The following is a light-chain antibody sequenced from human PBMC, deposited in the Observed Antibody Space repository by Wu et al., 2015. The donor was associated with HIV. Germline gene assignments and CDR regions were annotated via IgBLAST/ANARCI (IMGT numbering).Light chain of an antibody. CDR2: GAS. J-gene: IGKJ2*01. CDR1: QSVSINY. Sequence: EIVLTQSPGTLSLSPGERATLSCRASQSVSINYLAWYQQKPGQAPRLLIYGASSRATGIPDRFSGSGSGTDFTLTISRLEPEDFAMYYCQQYGSSPYTFGQGTKLEIK. V-gene: IGKV3-20*01. CDR3: QQYGSSPYT.